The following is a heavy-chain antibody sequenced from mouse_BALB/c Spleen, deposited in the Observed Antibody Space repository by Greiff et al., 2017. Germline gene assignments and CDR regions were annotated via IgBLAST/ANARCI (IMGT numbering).Heavy chain of an antibody. CDR2: IYPGDGDT. CDR3: ARGARFAY. CDR1: GYAFSSSW. Sequence: QVQLKESGPELVKPGASVKISCKASGYAFSSSWMNWVKQRPGQGLEWIGRIYPGDGDTNYNGKFKGKATLTSDKSSSTAYMELSSLTSEDSAVYYCARGARFAYWGQGTLVTVSA. J-gene: IGHJ3*01. V-gene: IGHV1-82*01.